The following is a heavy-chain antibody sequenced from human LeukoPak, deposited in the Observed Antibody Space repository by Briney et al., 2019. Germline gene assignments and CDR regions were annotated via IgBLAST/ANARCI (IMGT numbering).Heavy chain of an antibody. D-gene: IGHD3-22*01. J-gene: IGHJ3*01. V-gene: IGHV4-59*11. CDR3: ARLLDNDISGDLDTFDV. CDR1: GGSLSGHY. CDR2: VSYTGRT. Sequence: PSETLSLTSTVSGGSLSGHYWSWIRQPPGKRLEWIGYVSYTGRTKYNPSLQSRVTISIDTSKSQFSLKLTSVTSADTAVYSCARLLDNDISGDLDTFDVWGQGTTVIVSS.